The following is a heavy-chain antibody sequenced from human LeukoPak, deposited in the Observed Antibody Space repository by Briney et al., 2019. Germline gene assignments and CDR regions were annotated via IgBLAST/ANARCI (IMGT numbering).Heavy chain of an antibody. CDR2: LSGRGDDA. J-gene: IGHJ4*02. Sequence: GGSLRLSCAASGYTFGDYAVSWVRQAPGKGLEWVSTLSGRGDDAFCADSVKGRFTISRDNSKNTLSLQMNSLRAEDTAVYYCAKGGHFSPFDYWGQGTLVTVSS. V-gene: IGHV3-23*01. CDR1: GYTFGDYA. D-gene: IGHD2/OR15-2a*01. CDR3: AKGGHFSPFDY.